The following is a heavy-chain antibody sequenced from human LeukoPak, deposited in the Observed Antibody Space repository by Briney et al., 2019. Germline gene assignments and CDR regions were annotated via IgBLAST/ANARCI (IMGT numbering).Heavy chain of an antibody. CDR2: IKQDGSEK. V-gene: IGHV3-7*01. J-gene: IGHJ4*02. CDR3: AGGIAVAGKD. D-gene: IGHD6-19*01. Sequence: GGSLRLSCAASGFTFSNYWMSWVRQAPGKGLEWVANIKQDGSEKYYVDSVKGRFTISGDNAKNSLYLQMNSLRAEDTAVYYCAGGIAVAGKDWGQGTLVTVSS. CDR1: GFTFSNYW.